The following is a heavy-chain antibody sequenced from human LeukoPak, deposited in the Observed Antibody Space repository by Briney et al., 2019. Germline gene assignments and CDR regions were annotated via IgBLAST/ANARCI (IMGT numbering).Heavy chain of an antibody. V-gene: IGHV4-61*01. Sequence: SETLSLTCTVSGGSVSSGSYYWSWIRQPPGKGLEWIGYIYYSGSTNYNPSLKSRVTISVDTSKNQFSLKLSSVTAADTAVYYCARGHDYVWGSYRSKTTFDYWGQGTLVTVSS. CDR3: ARGHDYVWGSYRSKTTFDY. D-gene: IGHD3-16*02. CDR1: GGSVSSGSYY. CDR2: IYYSGST. J-gene: IGHJ4*02.